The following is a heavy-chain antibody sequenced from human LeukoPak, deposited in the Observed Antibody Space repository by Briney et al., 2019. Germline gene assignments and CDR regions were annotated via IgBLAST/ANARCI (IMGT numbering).Heavy chain of an antibody. Sequence: GGSLRLSCAASGFTVRSHYMNWVRQAPGKGLEWVSVIYTGDNTYYADFVKGRFTISRHNSKNTVYLQMNSQRPEDTAVYYCAREMYGDDWGQGTLVTVSS. J-gene: IGHJ4*02. CDR1: GFTVRSHY. CDR2: IYTGDNT. D-gene: IGHD2-8*01. CDR3: AREMYGDD. V-gene: IGHV3-53*04.